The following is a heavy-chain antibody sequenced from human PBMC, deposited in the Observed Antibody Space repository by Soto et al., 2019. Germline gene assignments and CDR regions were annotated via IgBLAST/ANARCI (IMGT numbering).Heavy chain of an antibody. CDR1: GFSFSSYA. D-gene: IGHD3-22*01. CDR3: AKRGGPMIVVAVFDY. Sequence: PXVCLRLSCASCGFSFSSYAMSWVRQAPGKGLEWVSAISGSGGSTYYADSVKGRFTISRDNSKNTLYLQMNSLRAEDTAVYYCAKRGGPMIVVAVFDYSGHGTLVTV. CDR2: ISGSGGST. J-gene: IGHJ4*01. V-gene: IGHV3-23*01.